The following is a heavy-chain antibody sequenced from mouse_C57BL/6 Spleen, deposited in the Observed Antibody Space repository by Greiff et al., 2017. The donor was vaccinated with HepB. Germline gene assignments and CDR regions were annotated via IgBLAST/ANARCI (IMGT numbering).Heavy chain of an antibody. CDR3: TRPVVENYAMDY. D-gene: IGHD1-1*01. J-gene: IGHJ4*01. CDR1: GFTFSSYA. Sequence: EVMLVESGEGLVKPGGSLKLSCAASGFTFSSYAMSWVRQTPEKRLEWVAYISSGGDYIYYADTVKGRVTISRDNARNTLYLQMSSLKSEDTAMYYCTRPVVENYAMDYWGQGTSVTVSS. V-gene: IGHV5-9-1*02. CDR2: ISSGGDYI.